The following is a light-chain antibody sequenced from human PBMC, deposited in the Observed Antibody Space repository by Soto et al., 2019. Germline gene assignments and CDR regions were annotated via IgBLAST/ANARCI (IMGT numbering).Light chain of an antibody. CDR3: QQSYGTPGT. CDR1: QSVSSF. J-gene: IGKJ5*01. CDR2: DAS. Sequence: EIVLTQSPATLSLSPGERATLSCRASQSVSSFLAWYQQKPGQAPRLLIYDASNRATGIPARFSGSGSGTDFTLTISSLEPEDFATYYCQQSYGTPGTFGQGTRLEIK. V-gene: IGKV3-11*01.